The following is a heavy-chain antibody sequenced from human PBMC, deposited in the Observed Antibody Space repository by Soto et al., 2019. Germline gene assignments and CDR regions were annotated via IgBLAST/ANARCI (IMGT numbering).Heavy chain of an antibody. V-gene: IGHV1-18*01. CDR1: GYTFTSYG. J-gene: IGHJ6*02. CDR2: ISAYNGNT. CDR3: ARNEAVYYDFWSGYYYYYGMEV. Sequence: QVKLVQSGAEVKKPGASVKVSCKASGYTFTSYGISWVRQAPGQGLEWMGWISAYNGNTNYEQKLQGRVTMTTDTSTSRAYMEVRSLRSDDTAVYYCARNEAVYYDFWSGYYYYYGMEVWGQGNTVTVSS. D-gene: IGHD3-3*01.